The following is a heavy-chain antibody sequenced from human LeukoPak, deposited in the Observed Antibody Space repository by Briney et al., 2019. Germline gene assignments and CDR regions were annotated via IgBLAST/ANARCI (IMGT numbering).Heavy chain of an antibody. CDR2: ISWNSGSM. CDR1: GFTFDDYA. CDR3: ALARYCSSTSCLNWFDP. D-gene: IGHD2-2*01. J-gene: IGHJ5*02. Sequence: GGSLRLSCAASGFTFDDYAMHWVRQAPGKGLEWVSGISWNSGSMGYADSVKGRFTISRDNAKNSLYLQMNSLRAEDTALYYCALARYCSSTSCLNWFDPWGQGTLVTVSS. V-gene: IGHV3-9*01.